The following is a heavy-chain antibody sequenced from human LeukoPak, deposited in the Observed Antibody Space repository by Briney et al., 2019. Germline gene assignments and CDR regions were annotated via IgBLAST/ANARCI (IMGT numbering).Heavy chain of an antibody. V-gene: IGHV3-74*01. CDR3: GRGMIQAYGSHY. J-gene: IGHJ4*02. Sequence: GSLRLSCAASGFTFSNYWMHWVRQAPGKGLVWVSHINPAGSTAFYADSVRGRFTISRDNAKNTVYLQMSSLGAEDTATYYCGRGMIQAYGSHYWGQGTLVTVSS. CDR2: INPAGSTA. D-gene: IGHD3-10*01. CDR1: GFTFSNYW.